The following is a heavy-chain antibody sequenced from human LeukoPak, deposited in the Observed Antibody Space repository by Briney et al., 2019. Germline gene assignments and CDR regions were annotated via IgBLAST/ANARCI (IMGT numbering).Heavy chain of an antibody. Sequence: GGSLRLSCAASGFTFSIYAMSWVRQAPGKGPEWVSSISDSGVGTYYADSVKGRFTISRDNSKNTLNLQMNSLRAEDTAVYYCAKDLGHFGGGASLEYWGQGTLVTVSS. J-gene: IGHJ4*02. V-gene: IGHV3-23*01. D-gene: IGHD3-16*01. CDR2: ISDSGVGT. CDR3: AKDLGHFGGGASLEY. CDR1: GFTFSIYA.